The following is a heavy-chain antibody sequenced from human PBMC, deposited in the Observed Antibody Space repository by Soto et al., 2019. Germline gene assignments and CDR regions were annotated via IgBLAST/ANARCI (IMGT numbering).Heavy chain of an antibody. CDR1: GYTFTSYY. CDR2: INPSGGST. CDR3: ARADYYDSSGRSAFDI. Sequence: ASVKVSCKASGYTFTSYYMHWVRQAPGQGLEWMGIINPSGGSTSYAQKFQGRVTMTRDTSTSTVYMELSSLRSEDTAVYYCARADYYDSSGRSAFDIWGQGTMVNVSS. J-gene: IGHJ3*02. V-gene: IGHV1-46*01. D-gene: IGHD3-22*01.